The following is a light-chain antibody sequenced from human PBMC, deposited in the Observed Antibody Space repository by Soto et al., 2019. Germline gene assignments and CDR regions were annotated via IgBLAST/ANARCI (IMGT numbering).Light chain of an antibody. J-gene: IGKJ1*01. Sequence: EIGLTQSPVTLSLSPGERATLSCRASQSVSSSYLAWYQQKPGQAPRLLIYGASSRATGIPDRFSGSGSGTDFTLTISRLEPEDFAVYYCQQYGSLRTFGQGTKVDIK. CDR1: QSVSSSY. CDR2: GAS. CDR3: QQYGSLRT. V-gene: IGKV3-20*01.